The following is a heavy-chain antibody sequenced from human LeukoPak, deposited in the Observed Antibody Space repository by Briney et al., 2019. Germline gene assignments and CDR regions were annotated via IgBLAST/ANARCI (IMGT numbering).Heavy chain of an antibody. D-gene: IGHD6-19*01. CDR1: GYTFTGYY. J-gene: IGHJ4*02. CDR2: INPNSGGT. Sequence: ASVKVSCKASGYTFTGYYMHWVRQAPGQGLEWMGWINPNSGGTNYAQKFQGRVTMTRDTSISTAYMELSRLRSDDTAVYYCARAWGAVAGTDYFDYWGQGTLVTVSS. CDR3: ARAWGAVAGTDYFDY. V-gene: IGHV1-2*02.